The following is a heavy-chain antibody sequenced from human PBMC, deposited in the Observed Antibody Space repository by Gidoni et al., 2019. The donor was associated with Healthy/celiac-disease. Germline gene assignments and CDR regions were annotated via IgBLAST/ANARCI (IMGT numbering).Heavy chain of an antibody. J-gene: IGHJ4*02. CDR1: GFTFDAYA. Sequence: EVQLVESGGVVVQPGGSLRLSCAASGFTFDAYAMHWVRQAPGKGLEWVSLISWDGGSTYYADSVKGRFTISRDNSKNSLYLQMNSLRAEDTALYYCAKDIGSAAGTWLSYWGQGTLVTVSS. CDR3: AKDIGSAAGTWLSY. D-gene: IGHD6-13*01. CDR2: ISWDGGST. V-gene: IGHV3-43D*04.